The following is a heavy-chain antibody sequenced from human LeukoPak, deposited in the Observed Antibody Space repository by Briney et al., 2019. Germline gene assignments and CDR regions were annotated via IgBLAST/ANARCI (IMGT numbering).Heavy chain of an antibody. D-gene: IGHD5-24*01. CDR1: GYTFTNYY. J-gene: IGHJ4*02. CDR2: INPSGGST. CDR3: ARGGKGNADGYNQALNY. Sequence: ASVKVSCEASGYTFTNYYIHWVRQAPGQGLEWMGIINPSGGSTSYAQKFQGGVTMTRDTSTSTVYMELSSLRSEDTAVYYCARGGKGNADGYNQALNYWGQGTLVTVSS. V-gene: IGHV1-46*01.